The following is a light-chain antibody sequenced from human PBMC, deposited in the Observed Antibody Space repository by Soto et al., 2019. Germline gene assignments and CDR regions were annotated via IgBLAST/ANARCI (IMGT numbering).Light chain of an antibody. CDR1: QSVSID. J-gene: IGKJ1*01. V-gene: IGKV1-5*01. CDR3: QQYHTYPWT. Sequence: DIQMTQSPSTLSASVGDRVTITCRASQSVSIDLAWYQQRPGKAPKLLIYGASSLQSGVPSRFSGSGSGTEFTLTISSLQPDDFAPYYCQQYHTYPWTFGQGTKVDIK. CDR2: GAS.